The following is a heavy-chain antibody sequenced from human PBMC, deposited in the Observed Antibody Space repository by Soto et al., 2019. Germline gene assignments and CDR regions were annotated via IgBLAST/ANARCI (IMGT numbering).Heavy chain of an antibody. Sequence: SESLSLTCPVSGGSISSSNSWSWVRQPPGKGLEWIGEIYHSGSTNYNPSLKRRVTISVDKSKNQFSLKLSSVTAADTAVYYCARAWVTMVRGGGGDAFDIWGQGTMVTVSS. CDR2: IYHSGST. V-gene: IGHV4-4*02. D-gene: IGHD3-10*01. CDR3: ARAWVTMVRGGGGDAFDI. J-gene: IGHJ3*02. CDR1: GGSISSSNS.